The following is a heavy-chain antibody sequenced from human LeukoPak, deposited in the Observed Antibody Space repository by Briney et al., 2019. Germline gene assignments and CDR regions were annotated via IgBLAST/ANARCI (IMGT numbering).Heavy chain of an antibody. Sequence: GSLKLSCAGSGFHLREFWLEWVRQAPGKGLEWVAVIWYDGSEKYYADSVQGRFTISRDNSKNTLYLQMNNLRAEDTAVYYCARDRSFPAYYFDYWGQGALVTVSS. CDR3: ARDRSFPAYYFDY. J-gene: IGHJ4*02. CDR1: GFHLREFW. CDR2: IWYDGSEK. V-gene: IGHV3-33*01.